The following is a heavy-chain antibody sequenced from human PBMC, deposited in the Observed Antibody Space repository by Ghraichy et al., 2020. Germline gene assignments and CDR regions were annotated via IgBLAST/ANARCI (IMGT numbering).Heavy chain of an antibody. CDR1: GGTFSSYA. V-gene: IGHV1-69*13. CDR2: IIPIFGTA. CDR3: ARDRIGVESYYYYYMDV. Sequence: SVKVSCKASGGTFSSYAISWVRQAPGQGLEWLGGIIPIFGTANYAQKFHGRVTITADESTSTAYMELSSLRSEDTAVYYCARDRIGVESYYYYYMDVWGKGTPVTVSS. D-gene: IGHD3-16*01. J-gene: IGHJ6*03.